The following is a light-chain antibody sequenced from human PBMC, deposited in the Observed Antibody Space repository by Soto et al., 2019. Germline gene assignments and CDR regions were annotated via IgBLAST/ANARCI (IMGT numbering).Light chain of an antibody. CDR3: QHYNSYSEA. CDR1: QTISSW. V-gene: IGKV1-5*03. J-gene: IGKJ1*01. Sequence: QPPSTLSGSVGDRVTITCRASQTISSWLAWYQQKPGKAPKLLIYKASTLKSGVPSRFSGSGSGTEFTLTISSLQPDDFATYYCQHYNSYSEAFGQGTKVDIK. CDR2: KAS.